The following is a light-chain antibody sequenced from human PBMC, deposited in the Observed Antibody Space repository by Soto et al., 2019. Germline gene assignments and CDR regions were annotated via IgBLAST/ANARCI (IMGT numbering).Light chain of an antibody. CDR1: QNINKL. Sequence: DIHMTQSPSTLSASVGDRVTVTCRASQNINKLLAWYQQKPGKAPQLLISKASSLESGVPSRFSGSGSGTEFTLTISSLXPDXXXTXXXXXYEYYWTFGQGTKVEIK. J-gene: IGKJ1*01. V-gene: IGKV1-5*03. CDR2: KAS. CDR3: XXYEYYWT.